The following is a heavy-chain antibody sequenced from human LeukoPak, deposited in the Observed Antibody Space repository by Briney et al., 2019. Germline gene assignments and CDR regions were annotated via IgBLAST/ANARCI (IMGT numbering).Heavy chain of an antibody. Sequence: SETLSLTCAVYGGSFSGYYWSWIRQPPGKGLEWIGEINHSGSTNYNSSLKSRVTLSVDTSKNQFSLKLSSVTAADTGLYLCAGGPSSGSGSSYFDSWGQGILVTVSS. D-gene: IGHD3-10*01. J-gene: IGHJ4*02. CDR1: GGSFSGYY. V-gene: IGHV4-34*01. CDR3: AGGPSSGSGSSYFDS. CDR2: INHSGST.